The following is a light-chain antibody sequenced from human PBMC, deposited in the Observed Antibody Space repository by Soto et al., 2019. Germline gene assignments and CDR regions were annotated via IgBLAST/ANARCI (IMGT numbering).Light chain of an antibody. Sequence: EIVLTQSPATLSLSPGERATLSCRASQSVGSYLAWYQQKPGQAPRLLIYDASNRATDIPARFSGSGSGTYFTLTTSSLEPEDFALYCCQQRSNWITFGQGTRREIK. CDR1: QSVGSY. V-gene: IGKV3-11*01. J-gene: IGKJ5*01. CDR2: DAS. CDR3: QQRSNWIT.